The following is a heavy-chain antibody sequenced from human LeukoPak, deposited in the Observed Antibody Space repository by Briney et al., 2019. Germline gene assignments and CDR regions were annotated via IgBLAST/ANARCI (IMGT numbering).Heavy chain of an antibody. V-gene: IGHV4-59*08. D-gene: IGHD5-18*01. Sequence: PSETLSLTCSVSGGSINDYYCSWIRQPPGKGLEWIGYIYYSGSTSYNPSLKSRVTISVDTSKNQISLKLSSVTAADTAVYYCARGQCSYDDWGQGTLVTVSS. CDR1: GGSINDYY. CDR3: ARGQCSYDD. J-gene: IGHJ4*02. CDR2: IYYSGST.